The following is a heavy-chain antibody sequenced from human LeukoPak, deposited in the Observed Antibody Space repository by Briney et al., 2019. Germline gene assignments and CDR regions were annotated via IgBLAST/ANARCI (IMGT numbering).Heavy chain of an antibody. J-gene: IGHJ4*02. V-gene: IGHV3-53*04. Sequence: WGALRLSCAASGFTVSTNCMTLVRQAPGEGLEWVSTIYSGGTTYYADSVMGRFTISRHNSRNTLYLQMNSLRAEDTAVYYCARVDTVMAYYFDLWGQGTLVTVSS. CDR3: ARVDTVMAYYFDL. D-gene: IGHD5-18*01. CDR2: IYSGGTT. CDR1: GFTVSTNC.